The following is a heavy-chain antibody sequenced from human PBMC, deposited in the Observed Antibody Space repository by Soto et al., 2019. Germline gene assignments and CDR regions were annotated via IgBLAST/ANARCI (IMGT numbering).Heavy chain of an antibody. CDR1: GFTFSSYA. J-gene: IGHJ4*02. CDR2: VSIGGST. D-gene: IGHD2-15*01. V-gene: IGHV3-23*01. Sequence: GWSLRLSCAASGFTFSSYAMGWVRQGPGKGLEWVAVVSIGGSTHYADSVRGRFAISRDNPKNTLSLQMNSLTAEDTAVYFCAKRRGAGGHFDYWGQGAMVTVYS. CDR3: AKRRGAGGHFDY.